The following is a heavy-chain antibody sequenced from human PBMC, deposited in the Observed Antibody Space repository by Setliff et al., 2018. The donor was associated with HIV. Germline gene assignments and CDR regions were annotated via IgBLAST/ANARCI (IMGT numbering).Heavy chain of an antibody. CDR1: GGSMNNYY. Sequence: PSETLSLTCTASGGSMNNYYWSWIRQPPGKGLEWIGYIYTSGSTKYNPSLKSRVTISLDTSKNQFSLKLSSVTAADTAVYYCARHGNGPYGPFGDLLYFDYWGQGTLVTVSS. CDR3: ARHGNGPYGPFGDLLYFDY. CDR2: IYTSGST. D-gene: IGHD2-21*02. V-gene: IGHV4-4*09. J-gene: IGHJ4*02.